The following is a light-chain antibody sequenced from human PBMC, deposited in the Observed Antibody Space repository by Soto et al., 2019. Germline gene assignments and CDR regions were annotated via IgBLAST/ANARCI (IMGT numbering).Light chain of an antibody. CDR1: ETVAGSY. V-gene: IGKV3-20*01. CDR2: GAS. J-gene: IGKJ1*01. Sequence: EIVLTQSPGTLSLSPGERATLSCRASETVAGSYLAWYQQKPGQAPRLLIHGASTRATGIADRFSGSGSGTDFTLTISRLEPEDFAVYYCQLHGTSPKTFGQGTKV. CDR3: QLHGTSPKT.